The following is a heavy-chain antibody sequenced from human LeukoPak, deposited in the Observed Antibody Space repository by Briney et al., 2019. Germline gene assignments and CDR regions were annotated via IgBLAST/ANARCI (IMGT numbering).Heavy chain of an antibody. D-gene: IGHD3-10*01. Sequence: PGGSLRLSCAASGFTFDDYAMHWVRQAPGKGLEWVSLISGDGGSTYYADSVKGRFTISRDNAKNSLYLQMNSLRAEDTAVYYCARDWETMVRGGGGLDYWGQGTLVTVSS. J-gene: IGHJ4*02. CDR1: GFTFDDYA. CDR3: ARDWETMVRGGGGLDY. CDR2: ISGDGGST. V-gene: IGHV3-43*02.